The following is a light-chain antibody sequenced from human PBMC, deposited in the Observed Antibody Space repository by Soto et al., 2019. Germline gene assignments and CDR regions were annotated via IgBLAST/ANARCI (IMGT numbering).Light chain of an antibody. J-gene: IGKJ5*01. V-gene: IGKV3-20*01. CDR2: GAP. Sequence: EIVFTQSPGTLSLSPGERATLSCRAGQSVSSGYLAWYQQKPGQAPRLLIYGAPSRDTGIPDRFSGSGSGTDFTLTISSLEPEDFAVYYFQHHRTSPDTFAPGLRLAIK. CDR1: QSVSSGY. CDR3: QHHRTSPDT.